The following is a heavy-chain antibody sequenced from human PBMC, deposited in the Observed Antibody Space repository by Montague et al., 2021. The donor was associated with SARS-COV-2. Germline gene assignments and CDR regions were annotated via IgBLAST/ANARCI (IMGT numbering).Heavy chain of an antibody. CDR3: ARAYCGGDCYFYWYFDL. CDR2: TYYRSKWYN. D-gene: IGHD2-21*02. Sequence: CAISGDSVSSNIATWNWIGQSPSRGLEWLGRTYYRSKWYNDYAVSVKSRVIINPDTSNNRISLQLNSVTPEDTAVCYCARAYCGGDCYFYWYFDLWGRGTLVTVSS. J-gene: IGHJ2*01. V-gene: IGHV6-1*01. CDR1: GDSVSSNIAT.